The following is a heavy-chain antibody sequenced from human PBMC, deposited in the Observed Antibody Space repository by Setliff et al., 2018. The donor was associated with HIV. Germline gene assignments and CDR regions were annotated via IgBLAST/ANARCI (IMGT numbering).Heavy chain of an antibody. D-gene: IGHD3-9*01. CDR2: IYYSGTT. J-gene: IGHJ6*03. CDR3: ARPSTGGGYNYWYFDILTGVYYMDV. V-gene: IGHV4-39*01. CDR1: GGSISGSDYY. Sequence: SETLSLTCTVSGGSISGSDYYWAWIRQPPGKGLEWIGSIYYSGTTYYNPSLKSRVTISVDTSKNQFSLKLSSVTAADTAVYHCARPSTGGGYNYWYFDILTGVYYMDVWGKGTTATVSS.